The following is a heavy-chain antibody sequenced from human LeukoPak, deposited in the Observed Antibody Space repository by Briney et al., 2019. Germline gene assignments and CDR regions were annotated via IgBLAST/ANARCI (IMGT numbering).Heavy chain of an antibody. Sequence: GGSLRLSCAASGFTFSSYWMSWVRQAPGKGLEWVANIKQDGSEKYYVDSVKGRFTISRDNAKNSLYLQMNSLRAEDTAVYYCARDSTLYDYVWGSYRYARWFDSWGQGTLVTVSS. CDR2: IKQDGSEK. CDR3: ARDSTLYDYVWGSYRYARWFDS. V-gene: IGHV3-7*01. D-gene: IGHD3-16*02. CDR1: GFTFSSYW. J-gene: IGHJ5*01.